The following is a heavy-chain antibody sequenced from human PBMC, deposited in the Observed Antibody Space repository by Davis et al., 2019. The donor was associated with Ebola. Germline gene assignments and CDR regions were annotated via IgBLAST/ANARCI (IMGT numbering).Heavy chain of an antibody. Sequence: GESLKISCAASGFIFSSYAMSWVRQAPGKGLEWVSAISGSGGSTYYADSVKGRFTISRDNSKNTLYLQMNSLRAEDTAVYYCAKFDCSGGSCYSFDYWGQGTLVTVSS. CDR1: GFIFSSYA. D-gene: IGHD2-15*01. V-gene: IGHV3-23*01. J-gene: IGHJ4*02. CDR3: AKFDCSGGSCYSFDY. CDR2: ISGSGGST.